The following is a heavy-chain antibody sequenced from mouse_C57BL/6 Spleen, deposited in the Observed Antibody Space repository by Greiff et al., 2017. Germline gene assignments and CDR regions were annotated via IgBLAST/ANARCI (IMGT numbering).Heavy chain of an antibody. Sequence: QVQLQQSGAELARPGASVKMSCKASGYTFTSYTMHWVKQRPGQGLEWIGYINPSSGYTKYNQKFKDKATLTADKSSSTAYMQLSSLTSEDSAVYYCARALYYGSSYVLFDYWGQGTTLTVSS. CDR3: ARALYYGSSYVLFDY. CDR2: INPSSGYT. D-gene: IGHD1-1*01. CDR1: GYTFTSYT. V-gene: IGHV1-4*01. J-gene: IGHJ2*01.